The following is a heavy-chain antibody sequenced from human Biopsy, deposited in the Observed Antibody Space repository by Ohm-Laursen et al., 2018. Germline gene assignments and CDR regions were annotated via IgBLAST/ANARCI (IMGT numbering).Heavy chain of an antibody. J-gene: IGHJ4*02. D-gene: IGHD6-19*01. Sequence: SLRLSCSASGFRFDDYAMQWVRQAPGKGLEWVSGISWSSGTIGYADSVKGRSTVSRDNAKNSLFLQMNSLRVEDTALYYCVKSAYSSGFWEASDCWGQGTLVTVSS. CDR3: VKSAYSSGFWEASDC. CDR1: GFRFDDYA. V-gene: IGHV3-9*01. CDR2: ISWSSGTI.